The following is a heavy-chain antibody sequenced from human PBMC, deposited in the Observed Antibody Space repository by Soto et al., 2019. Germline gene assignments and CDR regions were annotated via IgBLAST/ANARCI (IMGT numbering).Heavy chain of an antibody. CDR1: GGTFSSYA. V-gene: IGHV1-69*13. CDR3: ARQWLSCVGYFDX. D-gene: IGHD6-19*01. J-gene: IGHJ2*01. Sequence: ASLKVSCNASGGTFSSYAISWVRQAPGQGLEWMGGIIPILGTANYAQKFQGRVTITADESTSTAYMELSSLRSEDTAVYYCARQWLSCVGYFDXWGRGTLVTVSX. CDR2: IIPILGTA.